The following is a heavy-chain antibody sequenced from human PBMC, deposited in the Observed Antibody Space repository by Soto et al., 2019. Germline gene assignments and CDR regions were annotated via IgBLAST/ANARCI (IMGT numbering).Heavy chain of an antibody. Sequence: EVQLLESGGGLVQPGGSLRLSCAASRFTFSDYAMTWVRQSPGKGLEWVSSISDSGGRTYYADSVKGRFTISRDNSRNILSLQMNSLRADDSAIYYCASDVYLNWFDPWGQGTLVTVCS. CDR3: ASDVYLNWFDP. CDR1: RFTFSDYA. J-gene: IGHJ5*01. D-gene: IGHD2-2*01. CDR2: ISDSGGRT. V-gene: IGHV3-23*01.